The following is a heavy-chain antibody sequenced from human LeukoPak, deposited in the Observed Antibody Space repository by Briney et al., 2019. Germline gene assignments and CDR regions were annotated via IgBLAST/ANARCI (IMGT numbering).Heavy chain of an antibody. CDR2: INSDGSST. CDR1: GFTFSSYW. Sequence: GGSLRLSCVASGFTFSSYWMHWVRQAPGKGLVWVSRINSDGSSTSYADSVKGRFTISRDNAKNTLYLQMNSLRAEDTAVYYCASLLLWFGEDGMDVWGQGTTVTVSS. V-gene: IGHV3-74*01. J-gene: IGHJ6*02. D-gene: IGHD3-10*01. CDR3: ASLLLWFGEDGMDV.